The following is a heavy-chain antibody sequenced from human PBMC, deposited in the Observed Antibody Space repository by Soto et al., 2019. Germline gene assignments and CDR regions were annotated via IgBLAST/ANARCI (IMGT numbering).Heavy chain of an antibody. J-gene: IGHJ4*02. V-gene: IGHV4-39*01. CDR1: GGSIRSSNYY. Sequence: QLQLQESGPGLVKPSETLSLTCTVSGGSIRSSNYYWGWVRQPPGKGLEWIGSIYYSGVTYYSRSLKSRVAVSLDTFINQFSMKLSSVTDADTDVYYYARLPFHPNFDYWGQGTLVTVSS. CDR3: ARLPFHPNFDY. CDR2: IYYSGVT.